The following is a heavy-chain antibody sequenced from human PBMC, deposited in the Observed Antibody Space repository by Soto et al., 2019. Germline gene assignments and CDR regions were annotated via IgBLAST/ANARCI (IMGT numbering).Heavy chain of an antibody. CDR2: INAGNRNT. D-gene: IGHD6-19*01. J-gene: IGHJ4*02. Sequence: QVQLVQSGAEVKRPGASVKVSCKASGYTFGNYGIHWVRQAPGQRPEWMGWINAGNRNTKYSPRFQDRVTITRDTYASTAYMEVSRRTYEDTAVYFCARDSAVAGNINFDYWGQGTLVTVSS. V-gene: IGHV1-3*01. CDR1: GYTFGNYG. CDR3: ARDSAVAGNINFDY.